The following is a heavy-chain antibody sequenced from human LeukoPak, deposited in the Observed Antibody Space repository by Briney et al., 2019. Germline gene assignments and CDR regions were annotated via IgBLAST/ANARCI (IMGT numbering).Heavy chain of an antibody. Sequence: PGGSLRLSCAASGFNLRSYAMSWVRQAPGKGLEWVSAISGSGGSTYYADSVKGRFSISRDNSKNTLYVQMNSLRAEDTAVYYCAKYAYYDFWSGYPPHYWGQGTLVTVSS. V-gene: IGHV3-23*01. CDR1: GFNLRSYA. CDR2: ISGSGGST. J-gene: IGHJ4*02. D-gene: IGHD3-3*01. CDR3: AKYAYYDFWSGYPPHY.